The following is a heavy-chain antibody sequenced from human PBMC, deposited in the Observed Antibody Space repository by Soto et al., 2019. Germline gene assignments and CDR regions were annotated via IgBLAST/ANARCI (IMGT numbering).Heavy chain of an antibody. CDR3: ARDLKRYYDFWSGYQQGYYYGMDV. Sequence: ASVKVSGKASGYTFSGYYIHWLRQAPGQGLEWMGWINPNSGGTNYAQKFQGRVTVTRDTPTSTAYMELSRLTSDDTAVYYCARDLKRYYDFWSGYQQGYYYGMDVWGQGTTVTVSS. CDR2: INPNSGGT. J-gene: IGHJ6*02. CDR1: GYTFSGYY. D-gene: IGHD3-3*01. V-gene: IGHV1-2*02.